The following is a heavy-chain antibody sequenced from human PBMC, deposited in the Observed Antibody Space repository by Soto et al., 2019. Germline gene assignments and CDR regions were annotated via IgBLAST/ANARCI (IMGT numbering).Heavy chain of an antibody. CDR2: IYYSGST. J-gene: IGHJ3*02. CDR1: GGSISSGGYY. V-gene: IGHV4-31*03. Sequence: QVQLQESGPGLVKPSQTLSLTCTVSGGSISSGGYYWSWIRQHPGKGLEWIGYIYYSGSTYYNPSLKSRVIISVDTSKNQFSLKLSSVTAADTAVYYCASNCSGGSCYPDAFDIWGQGTMVTVSS. CDR3: ASNCSGGSCYPDAFDI. D-gene: IGHD2-15*01.